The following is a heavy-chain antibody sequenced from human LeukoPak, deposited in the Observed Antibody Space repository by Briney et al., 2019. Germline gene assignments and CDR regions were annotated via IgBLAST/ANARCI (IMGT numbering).Heavy chain of an antibody. V-gene: IGHV1-18*01. CDR2: ISGYNGKT. CDR1: GYTFNTYG. Sequence: ASVKVSCKASGYTFNTYGITWVRQAPEQGLEWMGWISGYNGKTKYAQKLQDRVTMTTDTSTTTAYMELRSLRSDDTAVYYCAQFTFGGVMGFDYWGQGTLVTVSS. J-gene: IGHJ4*02. CDR3: AQFTFGGVMGFDY. D-gene: IGHD3-16*01.